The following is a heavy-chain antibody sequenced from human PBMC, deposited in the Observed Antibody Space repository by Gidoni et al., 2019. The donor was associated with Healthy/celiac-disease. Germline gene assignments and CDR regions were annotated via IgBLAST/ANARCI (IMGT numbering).Heavy chain of an antibody. V-gene: IGHV1-2*02. D-gene: IGHD2-2*01. Sequence: QVQLVQSGAEVKKPGASVKVSCKASGYTFTGYYMNWVRQAPGQGLEWMGLINPNSGGTNYAQKFQGRVTMTRDTSISTAYMELSRLRSDDTAVYYCAREGYCSSTSCFNWFDPWGQGTLVTVSS. J-gene: IGHJ5*02. CDR2: INPNSGGT. CDR3: AREGYCSSTSCFNWFDP. CDR1: GYTFTGYY.